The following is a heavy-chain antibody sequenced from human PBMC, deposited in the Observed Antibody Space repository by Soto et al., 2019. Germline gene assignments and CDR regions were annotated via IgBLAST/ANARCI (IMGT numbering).Heavy chain of an antibody. D-gene: IGHD3-16*01. J-gene: IGHJ4*02. V-gene: IGHV4-59*08. CDR2: IYYSGST. CDR1: GGSISSYY. Sequence: QVQLQESGPGLVKPSETLSLTCTVSGGSISSYYWSWIRQPPGKGLEWIGYIYYSGSTNYNPSLKSRVTISVDTSKNQFSLKLSSVTAADTAVYYYARRWGDYFDYWGQGTLVTVSS. CDR3: ARRWGDYFDY.